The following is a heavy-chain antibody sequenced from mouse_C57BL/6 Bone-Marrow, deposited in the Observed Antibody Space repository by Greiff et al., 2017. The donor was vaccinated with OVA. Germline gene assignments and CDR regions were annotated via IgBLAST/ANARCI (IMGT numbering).Heavy chain of an antibody. J-gene: IGHJ3*01. CDR2: INPNYGTT. CDR3: ARKSSSPAWFAY. V-gene: IGHV1-39*01. CDR1: GYSFTDYN. Sequence: VQLKESGPELMKPGASVKISCKASGYSFTDYNMNWVKQSNGKSLEWIGVINPNYGTTSYNQKFKGKATLTVDQSSSTAYMQLNSLTSEDSAVYYCARKSSSPAWFAYWGQGTLVTVSA. D-gene: IGHD1-1*01.